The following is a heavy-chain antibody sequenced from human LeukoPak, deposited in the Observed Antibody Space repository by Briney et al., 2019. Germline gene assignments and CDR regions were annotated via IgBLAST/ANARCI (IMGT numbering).Heavy chain of an antibody. J-gene: IGHJ6*02. CDR2: IIPIFGTA. V-gene: IGHV1-69*13. Sequence: SVKVPCKASGGTFSSYAISWVRQAPGQGLEWMGGIIPIFGTANYAQKFQGRVTITADESTSTAYMELSSLRSEDTAVYYCASSSEDIVVVVAATPSYYYGMDVWGQGTTVTVSS. D-gene: IGHD2-15*01. CDR1: GGTFSSYA. CDR3: ASSSEDIVVVVAATPSYYYGMDV.